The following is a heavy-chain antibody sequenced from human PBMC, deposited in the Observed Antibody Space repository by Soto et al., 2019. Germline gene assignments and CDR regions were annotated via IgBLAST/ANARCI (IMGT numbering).Heavy chain of an antibody. CDR3: ARGLLAFYCSGGSCPSEDV. CDR2: INHSGST. CDR1: GGSFSGYY. D-gene: IGHD2-15*01. Sequence: SETLSLTCAVYGGSFSGYYWSWIRQPPGKGLEWIGEINHSGSTNYNPSLKSRVTISVDTSKNQFSLKLSSVTAADTAVYYCARGLLAFYCSGGSCPSEDVWGKGTTVTVSS. J-gene: IGHJ6*04. V-gene: IGHV4-34*01.